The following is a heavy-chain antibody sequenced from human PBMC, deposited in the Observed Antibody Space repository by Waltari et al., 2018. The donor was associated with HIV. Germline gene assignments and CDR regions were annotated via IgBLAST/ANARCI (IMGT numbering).Heavy chain of an antibody. CDR3: ARGDFADLVDDYGDYVRPHSWFDP. J-gene: IGHJ5*02. CDR1: GGSLSGYY. V-gene: IGHV4-34*01. Sequence: QVQLQQWGAGLLQPSETLSLPCAVYGGSLSGYYWTWLRQPPGEGLEWIGEISHSGSTDYNPSFKSRVTISIDTSKRQFSLRMTSVTAADTGLYFCARGDFADLVDDYGDYVRPHSWFDPWGQGTLVTV. D-gene: IGHD4-17*01. CDR2: ISHSGST.